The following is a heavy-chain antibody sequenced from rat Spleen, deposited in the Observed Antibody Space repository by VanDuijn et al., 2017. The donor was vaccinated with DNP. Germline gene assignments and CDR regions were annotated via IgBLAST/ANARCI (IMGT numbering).Heavy chain of an antibody. CDR3: ARGNYPGINTFDY. J-gene: IGHJ2*01. D-gene: IGHD1-4*01. Sequence: VQLQESGPGLVKPSQSLSLTCSVTGYSITSSYRWNWIRKFPGNKMEWIGHVSYSGSTTYNPSLKSRISITRDTSKNQFFLQLNSVTPEDTATYYCARGNYPGINTFDYWGQGVMVTVSS. CDR1: GYSITSSY. V-gene: IGHV3-1*01. CDR2: VSYSGST.